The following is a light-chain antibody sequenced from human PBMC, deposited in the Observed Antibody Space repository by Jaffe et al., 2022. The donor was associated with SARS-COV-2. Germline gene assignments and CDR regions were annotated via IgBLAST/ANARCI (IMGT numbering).Light chain of an antibody. CDR2: GNS. CDR1: SSNIGAGYD. CDR3: QSFDTNLSAHVV. J-gene: IGLJ2*01. Sequence: QSVLTQPPSVSGAPGQRVTISCTGTSSNIGAGYDVHWYQQLPGTAPKLLIFGNSNRPSGVPARFSGSKSGASASLTLTGLQAEDEADYYCQSFDTNLSAHVVFGGGTKLTVL. V-gene: IGLV1-40*01.